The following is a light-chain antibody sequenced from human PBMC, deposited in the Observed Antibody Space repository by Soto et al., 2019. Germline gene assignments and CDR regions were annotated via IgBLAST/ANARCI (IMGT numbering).Light chain of an antibody. CDR3: QSYDSSLSGAV. Sequence: QSVLTQPPSVSGAPGQRVTISCTGSSSNIGAGYDVHWYQQLPGTAPKLLIYDNSNRPSGVPDRFSGSKSGTSASLAITWLQAEDEADYYCQSYDSSLSGAVFGGGTQLTVL. CDR2: DNS. CDR1: SSNIGAGYD. V-gene: IGLV1-40*01. J-gene: IGLJ7*01.